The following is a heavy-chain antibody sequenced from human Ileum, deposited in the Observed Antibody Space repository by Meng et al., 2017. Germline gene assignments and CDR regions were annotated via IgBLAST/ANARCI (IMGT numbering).Heavy chain of an antibody. Sequence: QGRLWESGVGVVQPGRSLRVSCAASGFTLRAYGMHWVRQAPGKGLEWVAFIWYDGTNDNYAASVKGRFTISRDNSRNILYLQMNSLRAEDTAVYYCVKDHWSEGMTTELNWGQGTLVTVSS. CDR3: VKDHWSEGMTTELN. V-gene: IGHV3-33*06. J-gene: IGHJ1*01. D-gene: IGHD4-17*01. CDR1: GFTLRAYG. CDR2: IWYDGTND.